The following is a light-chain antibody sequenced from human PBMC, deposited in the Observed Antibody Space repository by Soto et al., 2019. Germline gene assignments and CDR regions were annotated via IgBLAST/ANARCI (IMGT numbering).Light chain of an antibody. CDR2: WAS. Sequence: DIVMTQSPDSLAVSLGEMATFNCKSGQSVLYSSNSKNYLAWYQQKPGQSPKLLIYWASTRASGVPDRFSGSGSGTDFTLTISGLQAEDVAVYYCQQYYSAPYTFGQGTKLEIK. CDR1: QSVLYSSNSKNY. CDR3: QQYYSAPYT. V-gene: IGKV4-1*01. J-gene: IGKJ2*01.